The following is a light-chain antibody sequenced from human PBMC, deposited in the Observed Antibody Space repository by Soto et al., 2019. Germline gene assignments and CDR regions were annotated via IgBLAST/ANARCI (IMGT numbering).Light chain of an antibody. Sequence: ETVMTQSPGTLSVSPGESATLSCGTSQSVSSNLAWYQQKPGQAPRLLIYGASTRXTGXPARFSGSGSGTEFTLTISYXRPEDSAVYFCQQYHDWVTFGGGTRVEI. CDR3: QQYHDWVT. CDR1: QSVSSN. V-gene: IGKV3D-15*01. J-gene: IGKJ4*01. CDR2: GAS.